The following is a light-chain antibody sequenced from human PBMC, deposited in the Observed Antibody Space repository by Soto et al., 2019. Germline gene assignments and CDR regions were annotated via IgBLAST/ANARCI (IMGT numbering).Light chain of an antibody. CDR2: EVT. V-gene: IGLV2-8*01. CDR1: SSDVGGYNY. CDR3: SSYTSNYIVV. Sequence: QSVLTQPPSASGSPGQSVAISCTGTSSDVGGYNYVSWYQHHPGKVPKLIIYEVTKRPSGVPDRFSGSKSGNTASLIVSGLQAEDEAEYYCSSYTSNYIVVLGGGTKVTVL. J-gene: IGLJ2*01.